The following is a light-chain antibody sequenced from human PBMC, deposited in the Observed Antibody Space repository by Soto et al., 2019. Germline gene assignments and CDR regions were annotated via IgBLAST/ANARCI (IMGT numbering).Light chain of an antibody. CDR1: QSVNSY. J-gene: IGKJ2*01. Sequence: EIVLTQSPATLSLSPGERATLSCRASQSVNSYLGWYQQKPGQAPRLLIYDISNRATGIPARFSGSGSGTDFTLTISSLEPEDFAIYYCQQRDYWPGTFGQGTKLEIK. CDR3: QQRDYWPGT. CDR2: DIS. V-gene: IGKV3-11*01.